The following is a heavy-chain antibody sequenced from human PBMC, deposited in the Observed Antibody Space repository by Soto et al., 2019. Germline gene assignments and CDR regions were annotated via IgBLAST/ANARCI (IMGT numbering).Heavy chain of an antibody. CDR1: GFTFSSYD. V-gene: IGHV3-23*01. J-gene: IGHJ2*01. CDR2: ISARGDET. D-gene: IGHD4-17*01. Sequence: AGGSLRLSCAASGFTFSSYDMTWVRQTPGKGPEWVSSISARGDETFYANSVEGRFTISRDNSRNTLYLQMNRLRAGETAVYYCAKDPSIVTSGWYFDLWGRGTLVTVSS. CDR3: AKDPSIVTSGWYFDL.